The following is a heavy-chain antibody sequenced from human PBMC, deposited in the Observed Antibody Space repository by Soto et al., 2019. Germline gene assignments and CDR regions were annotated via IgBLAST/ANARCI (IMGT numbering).Heavy chain of an antibody. Sequence: EVQLGESGGGLVQPGGSLRLSCAASGFTFSTYEFNWVRQAPGKGLERVSYISHSGSPIYYADSVKGRFTISRDNAKNSLYLQMNSLRAEDTAVYYCAGEKVGASYFDYWGQGTLVTVSS. CDR2: ISHSGSPI. CDR3: AGEKVGASYFDY. CDR1: GFTFSTYE. D-gene: IGHD3-3*01. V-gene: IGHV3-48*03. J-gene: IGHJ4*02.